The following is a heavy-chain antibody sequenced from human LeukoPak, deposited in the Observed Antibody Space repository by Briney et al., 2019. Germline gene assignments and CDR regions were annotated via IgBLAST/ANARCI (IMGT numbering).Heavy chain of an antibody. V-gene: IGHV4-4*07. CDR2: IYTSGST. D-gene: IGHD4-17*01. CDR1: GGSISSYY. CDR3: ARVSFTYGPLDS. J-gene: IGHJ4*02. Sequence: SETLSLTCTVSGGSISSYYWSWIRQPAGKGLEWIGRIYTSGSTNYNPSLKSRVTMSVDTSKNQFSLRLRSVTAADTAVYYCARVSFTYGPLDSWGPGILVTVSS.